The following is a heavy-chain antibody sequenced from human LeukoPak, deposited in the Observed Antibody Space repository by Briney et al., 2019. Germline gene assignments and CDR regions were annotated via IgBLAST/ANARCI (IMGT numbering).Heavy chain of an antibody. J-gene: IGHJ4*02. V-gene: IGHV3-13*01. CDR1: GFTFSSYD. Sequence: GGSLRLSCAASGFTFSSYDMHWVRQATGKGLEWVSAIGTAGDTYYPGSVKGRFTISRENAKNSLYLQMNSLRAEDTAVYYCARDSSGYWFDYWGQGTLVTVSS. CDR3: ARDSSGYWFDY. D-gene: IGHD3-22*01. CDR2: IGTAGDT.